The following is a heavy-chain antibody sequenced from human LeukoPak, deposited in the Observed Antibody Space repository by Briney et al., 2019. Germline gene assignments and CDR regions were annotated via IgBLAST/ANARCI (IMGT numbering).Heavy chain of an antibody. CDR3: ARGSGRLGVIRGY. V-gene: IGHV4-34*01. CDR1: GGSFSGYY. Sequence: PSETLSLTCAVYGGSFSGYYWSWIRQPPGKGLEWIGEINHSGSTNYNPSLKSRVTISVDTSKNQFSLKLTSVTAADTAVYYCARGSGRLGVIRGYWGQGTLVTVSS. J-gene: IGHJ4*02. D-gene: IGHD3-22*01. CDR2: INHSGST.